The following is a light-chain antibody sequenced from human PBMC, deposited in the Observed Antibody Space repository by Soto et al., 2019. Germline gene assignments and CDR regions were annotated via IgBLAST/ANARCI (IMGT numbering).Light chain of an antibody. V-gene: IGKV1-5*03. Sequence: DIQMTQSPSTLSASVGDRVTITCRASQTITNWLAWYQQKPGKAPKLLIYKASYLESGVPSRFSGSGSGTEFTLTISSLQPDDFATYFCQQYESELWTFGQGTKVEIK. CDR2: KAS. CDR3: QQYESELWT. J-gene: IGKJ1*01. CDR1: QTITNW.